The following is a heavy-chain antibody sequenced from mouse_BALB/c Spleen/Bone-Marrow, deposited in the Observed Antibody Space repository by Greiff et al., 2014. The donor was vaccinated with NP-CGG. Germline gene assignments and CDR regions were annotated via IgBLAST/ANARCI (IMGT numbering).Heavy chain of an antibody. CDR1: GYTFTDYN. CDR3: ARLGRDY. J-gene: IGHJ2*01. D-gene: IGHD4-1*01. CDR2: IYPYNGGT. Sequence: EVQVVESGPELVKPGASVKISCKASGYTFTDYNMHWVKQSYGKSLEWIGYIYPYNGGTGYNQKFKSKATLTVDNSSSTAYMELRSLTSEDSAVYYCARLGRDYWGQGTTLTVSS. V-gene: IGHV1S29*02.